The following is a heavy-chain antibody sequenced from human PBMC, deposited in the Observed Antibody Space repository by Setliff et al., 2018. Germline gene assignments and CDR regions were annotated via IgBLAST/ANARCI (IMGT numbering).Heavy chain of an antibody. Sequence: GASVKVSCKASGYTFVGYYLHWVRQAPGQGLEWMGWINPKTGGTNYAQKFQGRVTMTRDASINTAFMHLSSLKSDDMAVYYCARGYCDYIWGSYRSPYFDHWGQGALVTVSS. D-gene: IGHD3-16*02. CDR3: ARGYCDYIWGSYRSPYFDH. CDR1: GYTFVGYY. V-gene: IGHV1-2*02. CDR2: INPKTGGT. J-gene: IGHJ4*02.